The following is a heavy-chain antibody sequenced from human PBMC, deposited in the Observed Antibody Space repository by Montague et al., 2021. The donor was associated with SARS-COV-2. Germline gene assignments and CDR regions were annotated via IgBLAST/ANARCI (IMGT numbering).Heavy chain of an antibody. CDR3: ARSSGYNYDISYYGMDV. CDR1: GGSISGSDYY. D-gene: IGHD5-18*01. Sequence: SETLSLTCTVSGGSISGSDYYWGWIRQPPGKGLEWIGTIYYSGSTYYTPSLKSRVTISVDTSKNQFSLKLTSLTAADTAVYYCARSSGYNYDISYYGMDVWGQGTTVTVSS. J-gene: IGHJ6*02. V-gene: IGHV4-39*01. CDR2: IYYSGST.